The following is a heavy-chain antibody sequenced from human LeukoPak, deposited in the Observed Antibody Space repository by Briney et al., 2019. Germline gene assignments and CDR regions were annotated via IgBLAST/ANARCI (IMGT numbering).Heavy chain of an antibody. CDR1: AFTFSCHY. CDR2: SKKKANSYIT. J-gene: IGHJ4*02. Sequence: PGGSLTLSCAASAFTFSCHYVDWLRRAPGEGWEGIARSKKKANSYITEYAAAAKGRFTISRDDSKNSVYLKMHSLQTENTVVYYCARATPLGYGSPFDSWGAGTLVTAS. CDR3: ARATPLGYGSPFDS. V-gene: IGHV3-72*01. D-gene: IGHD2-15*01.